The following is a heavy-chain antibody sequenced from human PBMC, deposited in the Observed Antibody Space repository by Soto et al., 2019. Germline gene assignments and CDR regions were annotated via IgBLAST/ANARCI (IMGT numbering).Heavy chain of an antibody. CDR2: IDTDGGGT. J-gene: IGHJ4*02. CDR1: GFTFRSHR. V-gene: IGHV3-74*01. Sequence: EVQLVESGGGLVQPGGSLRVSCAASGFTFRSHRIHWVRQAPGKGLEWVSRIDTDGGGTSYADSVKGRFTISTDNAENTVCLQMNGLRVEDTAVYYCATVFDVWGQGTLVIVSS. D-gene: IGHD4-17*01. CDR3: ATVFDV.